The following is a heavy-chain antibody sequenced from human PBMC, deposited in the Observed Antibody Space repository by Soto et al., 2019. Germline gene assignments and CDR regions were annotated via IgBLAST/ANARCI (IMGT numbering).Heavy chain of an antibody. J-gene: IGHJ6*02. CDR3: ARANVRGSGGMDV. CDR2: TRNKANSYTT. Sequence: EVQLVESGGGLVQPGGSLRLSCAASGFTFSDHYMDWVRQAPGKGLEWVGRTRNKANSYTTEYAASVKGRFTISRDDSKNALYLQMNSLKTEDTAVYYCARANVRGSGGMDVWGQGTTVTVSS. D-gene: IGHD3-10*01. CDR1: GFTFSDHY. V-gene: IGHV3-72*01.